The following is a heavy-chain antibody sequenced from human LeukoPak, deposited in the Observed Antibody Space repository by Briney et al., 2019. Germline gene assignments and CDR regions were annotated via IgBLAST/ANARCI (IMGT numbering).Heavy chain of an antibody. CDR2: IYSGGST. Sequence: GGSLRLSCAASGFTVSSNYMSWVRQAPGKGLEWVSVIYSGGSTYYADSVKGRFTISRDNSKNTLYLQMNSLRAEDTAMYYCARASYYYGSGSYLDYWGQGTLVTVSS. CDR3: ARASYYYGSGSYLDY. D-gene: IGHD3-10*01. V-gene: IGHV3-53*01. J-gene: IGHJ4*02. CDR1: GFTVSSNY.